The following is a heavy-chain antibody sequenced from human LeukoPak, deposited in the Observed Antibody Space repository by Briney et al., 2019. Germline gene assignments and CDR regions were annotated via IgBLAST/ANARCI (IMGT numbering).Heavy chain of an antibody. V-gene: IGHV3-21*01. CDR3: AREYSSRRGLWAFDI. CDR1: GFTFSTYS. D-gene: IGHD3-10*01. J-gene: IGHJ3*02. CDR2: ISSSSRYI. Sequence: GGSLRLSCAASGFTFSTYSMNWVRQAPGKGLEWVSSISSSSRYIYYADSVKGRFTISRDNAKNSLYLQMNSLRAEDTAVYYCAREYSSRRGLWAFDIWGHGTMVTVSS.